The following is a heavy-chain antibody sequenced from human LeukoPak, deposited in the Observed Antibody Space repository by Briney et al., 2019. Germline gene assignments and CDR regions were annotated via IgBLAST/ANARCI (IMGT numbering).Heavy chain of an antibody. CDR2: ISYDGTNK. CDR1: GFTFSNYG. V-gene: IGHV3-30*18. D-gene: IGHD6-19*01. Sequence: GGSLRLSCAASGFTFSNYGMHWVRQPPGKGLDWVALISYDGTNKYYADSVKGRFTISRDNSKNTLYLQMNSLRAEDTAVYYCAKHSSGISVAGTVQYWGQGTLVTVSS. CDR3: AKHSSGISVAGTVQY. J-gene: IGHJ4*02.